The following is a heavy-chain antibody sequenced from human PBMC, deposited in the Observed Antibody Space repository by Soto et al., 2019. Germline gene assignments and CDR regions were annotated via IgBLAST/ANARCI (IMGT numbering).Heavy chain of an antibody. J-gene: IGHJ5*02. CDR1: GGSIISSTYY. D-gene: IGHD1-1*01. V-gene: IGHV4-39*01. CDR2: SYYSGST. CDR3: ATTTGSSWFDH. Sequence: PSXTLSRPCSASGGSIISSTYYWGWIRQPPGKGLEWIGSSYYSGSTYYNPSLKSRVTISLDTSNNQFSLKLTSVTAADTSLYYRATTTGSSWFDHWGQGALVTVSS.